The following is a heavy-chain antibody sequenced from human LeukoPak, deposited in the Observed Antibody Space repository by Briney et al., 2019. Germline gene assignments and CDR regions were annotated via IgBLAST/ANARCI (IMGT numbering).Heavy chain of an antibody. CDR1: GGSIRSSNW. D-gene: IGHD3-10*01. V-gene: IGHV4-4*02. J-gene: IGHJ4*02. Sequence: PSGTLSLTCAVSGGSIRSSNWWRWVRQPPGKGLEWSGEIYHSRSTNYNPSLKSRVTISVEKSKNQFSLKLSSVTAADTAVYYCARKHRGALDYWGQGTLVTVSS. CDR3: ARKHRGALDY. CDR2: IYHSRST.